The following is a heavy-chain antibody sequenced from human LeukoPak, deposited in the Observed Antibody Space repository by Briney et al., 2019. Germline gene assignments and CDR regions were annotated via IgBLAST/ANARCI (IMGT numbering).Heavy chain of an antibody. D-gene: IGHD5-18*01. CDR1: CGPINVYY. J-gene: IGHJ4*02. V-gene: IGHV4-59*12. Sequence: SETLSLTCTVSCGPINVYYWNEMPHPPGKALEYIGYMYYSGSSSYNTSLKSRVTMSVDTSKNQFSLKLSSVTAADTAVYYCARDWITWQGYGFGYYFDYWGQGTLVTVSS. CDR2: MYYSGSS. CDR3: ARDWITWQGYGFGYYFDY.